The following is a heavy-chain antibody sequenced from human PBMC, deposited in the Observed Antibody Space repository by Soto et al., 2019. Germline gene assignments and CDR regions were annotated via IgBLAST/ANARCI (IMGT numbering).Heavy chain of an antibody. V-gene: IGHV1-24*01. CDR1: GYTLTELS. D-gene: IGHD5-12*01. Sequence: GASVKVSCKVSGYTLTELSMHWVRQAPGKGLEWMGGFDPEDGETIYAQRFQGRVTMTEDTSTDTAYMELSSLRSEDTAVYYCATDTDSGYESGDLDYWGQGTLVTVSS. CDR2: FDPEDGET. J-gene: IGHJ4*02. CDR3: ATDTDSGYESGDLDY.